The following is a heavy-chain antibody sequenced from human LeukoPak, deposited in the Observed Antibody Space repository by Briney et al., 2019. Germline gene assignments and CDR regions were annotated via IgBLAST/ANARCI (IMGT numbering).Heavy chain of an antibody. D-gene: IGHD5-12*01. Sequence: KPSETLSLTCTVSGGSISSGSYYWSWIRQPAGKGLEWIGRIYASGSTNYNPSLKSRVTISVDTSKNRFSLKLSSVTAADTAVYYCARSGQREYWGQGTLVTVSS. CDR2: IYASGST. J-gene: IGHJ4*02. V-gene: IGHV4-61*02. CDR3: ARSGQREY. CDR1: GGSISSGSYY.